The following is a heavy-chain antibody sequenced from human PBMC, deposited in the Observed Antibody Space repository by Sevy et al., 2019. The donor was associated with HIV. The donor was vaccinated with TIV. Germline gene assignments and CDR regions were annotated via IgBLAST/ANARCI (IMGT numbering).Heavy chain of an antibody. CDR2: MSYDGSNK. D-gene: IGHD3-22*01. CDR3: ARVNSGIVVVISPQYYFDY. CDR1: GFTFSSYA. Sequence: GGSLRLPCAASGFTFSSYAMHWVRQAPGKGLEWVAVMSYDGSNKYYADSVKGRFTISRDNSKNTLYLQMNSLRAEDTAVYYCARVNSGIVVVISPQYYFDYWGQGTLVTVSS. J-gene: IGHJ4*02. V-gene: IGHV3-30-3*01.